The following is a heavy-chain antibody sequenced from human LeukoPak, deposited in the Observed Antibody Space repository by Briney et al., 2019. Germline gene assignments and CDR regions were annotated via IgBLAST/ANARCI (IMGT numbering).Heavy chain of an antibody. V-gene: IGHV5-51*01. CDR2: IYPGDSDT. CDR3: AREPGVLWFGEVYYYGMDV. D-gene: IGHD3-10*01. CDR1: GYSFTSYW. J-gene: IGHJ6*02. Sequence: GESLKISCKGSGYSFTSYWIGWVRQMPGKGLEWMGIIYPGDSDTRYSPSFQGQVTISADKSISTAYLQWSSLKASDTATYYCAREPGVLWFGEVYYYGMDVWGQGTTVTVSS.